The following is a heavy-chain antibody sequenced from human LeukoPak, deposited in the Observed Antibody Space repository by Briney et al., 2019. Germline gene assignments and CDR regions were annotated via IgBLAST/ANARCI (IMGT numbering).Heavy chain of an antibody. V-gene: IGHV4-34*01. CDR3: ARARRGGYDY. J-gene: IGHJ4*02. D-gene: IGHD5-24*01. CDR1: GGSFSGYY. Sequence: SETLPLTCAVYGGSFSGYYWSWIRQPPGKGLEWIGEIDHSGSTNYNPSLKSRVTISVDTSKNQFSLKLSSVTAADTAVYYCARARRGGYDYWGQGTLVTVSS. CDR2: IDHSGST.